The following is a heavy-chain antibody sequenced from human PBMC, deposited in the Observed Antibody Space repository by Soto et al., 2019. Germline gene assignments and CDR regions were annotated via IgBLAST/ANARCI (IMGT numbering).Heavy chain of an antibody. Sequence: PGGSLRLSCAASGFTFSDYYMSWIRQAPGKGLEWVSYISSSGSAIYYADSVKGRFTISRDNAKNPLYLQMNSLRAEDTAVYYCARDLIGTDYNYGMDVWGQGTTVTVSS. CDR1: GFTFSDYY. CDR3: ARDLIGTDYNYGMDV. J-gene: IGHJ6*02. D-gene: IGHD3-16*01. CDR2: ISSSGSAI. V-gene: IGHV3-11*01.